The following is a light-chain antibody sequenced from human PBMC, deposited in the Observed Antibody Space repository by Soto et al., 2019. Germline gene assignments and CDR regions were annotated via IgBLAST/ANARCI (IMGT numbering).Light chain of an antibody. CDR2: EGS. Sequence: QSVLTQPASVSGSPGQSLAISCTGTSSDVGYYDLVSWYQHHPGKAPKLIIFEGSKRPSGVSNRFSGSKPGNTASLTISGLQAEDEADYYCCSYGDSRVLFGGGTKLTVL. J-gene: IGLJ2*01. CDR3: CSYGDSRVL. CDR1: SSDVGYYDL. V-gene: IGLV2-23*01.